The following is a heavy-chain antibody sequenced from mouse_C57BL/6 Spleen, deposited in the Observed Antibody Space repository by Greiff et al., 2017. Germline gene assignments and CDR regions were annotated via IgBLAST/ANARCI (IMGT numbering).Heavy chain of an antibody. D-gene: IGHD3-1*01. CDR1: GYTFTSYG. CDR2: IYIGNGDT. Sequence: VQLQQSGAELVRPGSSVKMSCKTSGYTFTSYGINWVKQRPGQGLEWIGYIYIGNGDTEYNEKFKGKATLTADTSSSTAYMQLSSLTSEDSAIYFWARSSGYTLDYWGQGTTLTVSS. J-gene: IGHJ2*01. V-gene: IGHV1-58*01. CDR3: ARSSGYTLDY.